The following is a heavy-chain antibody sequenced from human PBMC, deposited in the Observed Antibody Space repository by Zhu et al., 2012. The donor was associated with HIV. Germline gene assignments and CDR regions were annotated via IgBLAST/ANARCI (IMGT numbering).Heavy chain of an antibody. CDR2: MSYSGST. CDR1: GYSISSSNW. Sequence: QVQLQESGPGLVKPSDTLSLTYAVSGYSISSSNWWGWIRQPPGKGLEWIAYMSYSGSTYYNVSLKSRVTMSVDTSKNQFSLKLRSVTAVDTAVYYCARIREDILTGYYYYYMDVWGKGTTVTVSS. J-gene: IGHJ6*03. V-gene: IGHV4-28*01. CDR3: ARIREDILTGYYYYYMDV. D-gene: IGHD3-9*01.